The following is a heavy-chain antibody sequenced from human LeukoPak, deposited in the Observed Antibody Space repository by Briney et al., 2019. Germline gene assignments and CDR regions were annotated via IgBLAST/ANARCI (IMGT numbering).Heavy chain of an antibody. D-gene: IGHD4-17*01. CDR1: GGSVSSGSYF. CDR3: ARADDYGFGAFDI. V-gene: IGHV4-61*01. CDR2: IYYSGST. J-gene: IGHJ3*02. Sequence: SETLSLTCTVSGGSVSSGSYFWSWIRQPPGKGLEWIGYIYYSGSTNYNPSLKSRVTISVDTPKNQFSLKLSSVTAADTAVYYCARADDYGFGAFDIWGQGTMVTVSS.